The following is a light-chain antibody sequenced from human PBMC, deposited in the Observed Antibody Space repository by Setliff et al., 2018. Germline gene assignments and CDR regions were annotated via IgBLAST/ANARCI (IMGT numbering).Light chain of an antibody. CDR2: GST. J-gene: IGLJ1*01. CDR1: SSNIGAGYD. V-gene: IGLV1-40*01. CDR3: QSNDSSLSGYV. Sequence: QSALAQPPSVSGAPGQRVTISCTGSSSNIGAGYDVHWYQQLPGTAPKLLIYGSTNRPSGVPDRFSGSKSGTSASLAITGLQAEDEADYYCQSNDSSLSGYVFGTGTKVTVL.